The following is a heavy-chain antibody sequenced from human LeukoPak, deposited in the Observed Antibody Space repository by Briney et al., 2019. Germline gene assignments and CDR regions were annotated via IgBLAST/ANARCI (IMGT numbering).Heavy chain of an antibody. D-gene: IGHD2-8*02. V-gene: IGHV3-74*01. CDR3: VRDSRYCPDV. CDR2: LFSDGSSA. Sequence: PGGSLRLSCAASGFTFSSYWMHWVRQAPGKGLVWVSRLFSDGSSASYADSVKGRFTISRDNTKNILYLQMNSLRAEDTAVYYCVRDSRYCPDVWGQGTTVTVSS. J-gene: IGHJ6*02. CDR1: GFTFSSYW.